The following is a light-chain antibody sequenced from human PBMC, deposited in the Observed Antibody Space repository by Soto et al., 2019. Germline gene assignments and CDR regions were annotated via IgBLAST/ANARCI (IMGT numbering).Light chain of an antibody. CDR3: QQYDSSPRT. CDR1: QSVSSY. Sequence: IVLTQSPVTLSLSPRKRATLSCRASQSVSSYLAWYQQKPGQAPRLLIYDASNRATGIPDRFSGSGSGTDFTLTISRLEPEDVAVYYCQQYDSSPRTFGQGSNVDIK. V-gene: IGKV3-20*01. J-gene: IGKJ1*01. CDR2: DAS.